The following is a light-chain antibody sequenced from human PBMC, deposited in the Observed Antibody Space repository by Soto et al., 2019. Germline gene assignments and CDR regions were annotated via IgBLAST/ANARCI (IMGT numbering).Light chain of an antibody. Sequence: QSALTQPPSASGSPGQSVTISCTGTSSDVGDYNYVSWYQQHPGKAPKLMISEVSKRPSGVPDRFSGSKSGNTASLTVSGLQAEDEADYYCRSYAGSNKGVVFGGGTKLTVL. CDR2: EVS. J-gene: IGLJ2*01. V-gene: IGLV2-8*01. CDR3: RSYAGSNKGVV. CDR1: SSDVGDYNY.